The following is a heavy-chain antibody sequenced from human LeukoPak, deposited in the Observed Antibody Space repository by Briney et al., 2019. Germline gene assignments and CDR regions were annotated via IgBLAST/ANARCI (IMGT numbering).Heavy chain of an antibody. V-gene: IGHV1-69*04. CDR2: IIPILGIA. CDR3: ARATVTQGYYFDY. Sequence: GSSVKVSCKASGGTFSSYAISWVRQAPGQGLEWMGRIIPILGIANYAQKFQGRVTITADKSTSTAYMELSSLRSEDTAVCYCARATVTQGYYFDYWGQGTLVTVSS. J-gene: IGHJ4*02. D-gene: IGHD4-17*01. CDR1: GGTFSSYA.